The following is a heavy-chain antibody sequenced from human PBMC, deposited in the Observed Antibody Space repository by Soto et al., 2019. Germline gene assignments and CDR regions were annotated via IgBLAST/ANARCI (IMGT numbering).Heavy chain of an antibody. V-gene: IGHV5-51*01. J-gene: IGHJ5*02. CDR3: ARSVDWRGVNCFHKWLEH. CDR2: IYPGDSDT. Sequence: GASLKISCEGSGYSFTKHWIGWVRQMPGKGLEWMGIIYPGDSDTRYSPSFQGQVTISADKSINTAYLQWSSLRASDTAMYYCARSVDWRGVNCFHKWLEHWGQGTPVTVYS. CDR1: GYSFTKHW. D-gene: IGHD2-15*01.